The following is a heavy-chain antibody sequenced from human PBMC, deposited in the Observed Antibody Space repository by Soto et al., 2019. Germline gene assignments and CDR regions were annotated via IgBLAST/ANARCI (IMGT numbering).Heavy chain of an antibody. J-gene: IGHJ4*02. CDR1: GFTFSSYG. CDR2: IWYDGSNK. D-gene: IGHD3-22*01. Sequence: QVQLVESGGGVVQPGRSLRLSCAASGFTFSSYGMHWVRQAPGKGREWVAVIWYDGSNKYYADSVKGRFTISRDDSKNTLYLQMNSLRAEDTAVYYCASDLGHFDRGGSYFDYWGQGTLVTVSS. CDR3: ASDLGHFDRGGSYFDY. V-gene: IGHV3-33*01.